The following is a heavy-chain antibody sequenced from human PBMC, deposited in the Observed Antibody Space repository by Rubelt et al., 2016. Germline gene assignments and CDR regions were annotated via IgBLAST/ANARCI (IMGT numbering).Heavy chain of an antibody. D-gene: IGHD4-23*01. CDR3: ARNFGDYGGSSDY. CDR2: INHSGST. Sequence: QVQLQQWGAGLLKPSETLSLTCDVYGGSFSGYYWSWIRQPPGKGLEWIGEINHSGSTNYNPSLKSRVTISVDTSENRFSLKANPVTAADTAVYYVARNFGDYGGSSDYWGQGTLVTVSS. CDR1: GGSFSGYY. J-gene: IGHJ4*02. V-gene: IGHV4-34*01.